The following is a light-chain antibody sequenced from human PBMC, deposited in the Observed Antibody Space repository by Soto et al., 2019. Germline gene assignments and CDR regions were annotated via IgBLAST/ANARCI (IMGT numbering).Light chain of an antibody. Sequence: EIVMTQSPATLSVSPGERATLSCRASQSVSSNVAWYQHIPGQAPRLLIYGASTRATGISARFSGSGSGTEFTLTISSLQSEDFAVSYCQQYGNWPRTFGQGTKVEIK. CDR2: GAS. CDR1: QSVSSN. J-gene: IGKJ1*01. V-gene: IGKV3-15*01. CDR3: QQYGNWPRT.